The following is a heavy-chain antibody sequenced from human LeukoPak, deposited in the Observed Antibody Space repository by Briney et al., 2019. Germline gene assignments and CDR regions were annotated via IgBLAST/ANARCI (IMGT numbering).Heavy chain of an antibody. D-gene: IGHD6-13*01. CDR1: GYTFTSYA. V-gene: IGHV1-3*01. J-gene: IGHJ4*02. Sequence: ASVKVSCKASGYTFTSYAMHWVRQAPGQRLEWMGWINAGNGNTKYSQKFQGRVTITRDTSASTAYMELRSLRSDDTAVYYCAREAVAAAGDFDYWGQGTLVTVSS. CDR3: AREAVAAAGDFDY. CDR2: INAGNGNT.